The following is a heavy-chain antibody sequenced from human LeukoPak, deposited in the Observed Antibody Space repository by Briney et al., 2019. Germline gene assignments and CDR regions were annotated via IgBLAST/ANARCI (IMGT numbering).Heavy chain of an antibody. V-gene: IGHV1-46*01. J-gene: IGHJ4*02. CDR3: AREGPSTYFFDY. Sequence: ASVTVSCKASGYTFTSYYMHWVRQAPGQGLEWMGLINPSGTNTNYAQKFQGRLTMTRDTSTGTVYMDLSSLTSDDTAVYYCAREGPSTYFFDYWAQGTLVTVSS. CDR1: GYTFTSYY. CDR2: INPSGTNT. D-gene: IGHD2/OR15-2a*01.